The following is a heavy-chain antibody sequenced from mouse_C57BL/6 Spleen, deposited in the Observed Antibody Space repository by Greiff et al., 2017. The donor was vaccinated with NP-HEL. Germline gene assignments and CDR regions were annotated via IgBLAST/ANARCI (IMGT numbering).Heavy chain of an antibody. V-gene: IGHV1-22*01. D-gene: IGHD4-1*01. CDR3: ATGPYFDY. J-gene: IGHJ2*01. CDR2: INPNNGGT. CDR1: GYTFTNYN. Sequence: DVQLQESGPELVKPGASVKMSCKASGYTFTNYNMHWVKQSHGKSLEWIGYINPNNGGTSYNQKFKGKATLTVNKSSSTAYMELRSLTSEDSAVYYCATGPYFDYWGQGTTLTVSS.